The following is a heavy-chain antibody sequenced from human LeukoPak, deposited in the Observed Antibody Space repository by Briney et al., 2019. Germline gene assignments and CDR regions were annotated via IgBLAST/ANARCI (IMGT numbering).Heavy chain of an antibody. CDR3: ARVKGGIAAAGNYFDY. J-gene: IGHJ4*02. D-gene: IGHD6-13*01. V-gene: IGHV3-30-3*01. Sequence: PGGSLRLSCAASGFAFSSYAMHWVRQGPGKGLEWVALVSYDRGSKYYADSVKGRITISRDNSKNTLHLQMNSLRTEDTAVYYCARVKGGIAAAGNYFDYWGQGTLVTVSS. CDR2: VSYDRGSK. CDR1: GFAFSSYA.